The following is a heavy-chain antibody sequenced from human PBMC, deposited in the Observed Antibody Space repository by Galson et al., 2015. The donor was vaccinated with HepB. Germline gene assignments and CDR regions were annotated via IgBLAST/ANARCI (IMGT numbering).Heavy chain of an antibody. CDR1: GGTFSSYA. Sequence: SVKVSCKASGGTFSSYAISWVRQAPGQGLEWMGGIIPIFGIANYAQKFQGRVTITADESTSTAYMELSSLRSEDTAVYYCASGPRVREGQGPPSYYYYYGMDVWGQGTTVTVSS. CDR2: IIPIFGIA. V-gene: IGHV1-69*13. CDR3: ASGPRVREGQGPPSYYYYYGMDV. J-gene: IGHJ6*02. D-gene: IGHD3-10*01.